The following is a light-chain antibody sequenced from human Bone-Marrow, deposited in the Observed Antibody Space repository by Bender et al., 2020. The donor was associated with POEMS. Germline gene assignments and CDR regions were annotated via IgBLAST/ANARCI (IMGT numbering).Light chain of an antibody. CDR1: NVGGKS. V-gene: IGLV3-21*04. CDR3: QVWDSSSDHYV. J-gene: IGLJ1*01. Sequence: SYVLTQPPSVSVAPGQTARITCGGHNVGGKSVHWYQRKPGQAPVVVIYLDTARPSGIPERFSGANSGNTATLTISRVEAGDEADYYCQVWDSSSDHYVFGAGTKVTVL. CDR2: LDT.